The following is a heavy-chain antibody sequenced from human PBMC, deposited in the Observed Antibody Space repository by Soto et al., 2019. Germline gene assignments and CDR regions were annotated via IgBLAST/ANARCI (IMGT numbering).Heavy chain of an antibody. CDR1: GYSIRSDYY. J-gene: IGHJ4*02. D-gene: IGHD2-8*01. CDR2: IFHSGST. V-gene: IGHV4-38-2*02. Sequence: PSETLSLTCTVSGYSIRSDYYWGWIRQPPGKELEWIGNIFHSGSTYYNPSLKSRVTISVDTSKNQFSLKMTSVTATDTAVYYCAGSTGYCSNGVCSVFDYWGQGTLVTVSS. CDR3: AGSTGYCSNGVCSVFDY.